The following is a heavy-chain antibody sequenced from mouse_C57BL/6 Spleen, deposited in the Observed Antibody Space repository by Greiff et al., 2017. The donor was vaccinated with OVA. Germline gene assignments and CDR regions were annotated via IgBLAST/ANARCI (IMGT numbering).Heavy chain of an antibody. CDR2: IDPEAGGT. V-gene: IGHV14-2*01. J-gene: IGHJ2*01. CDR1: GFNIKDYY. Sequence: VQLKESGAELVKPGASVKLSCTASGFNIKDYYMHWVKQRTEQGLEWIGRIDPEAGGTKYAPKFQGKATITADTSSSTAYLQLSSLTSEDTAVYYCARRSYFDYWGKGTTLTVSS. CDR3: ARRSYFDY.